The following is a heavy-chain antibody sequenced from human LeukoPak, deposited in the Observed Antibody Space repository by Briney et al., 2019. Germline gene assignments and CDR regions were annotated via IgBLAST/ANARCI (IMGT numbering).Heavy chain of an antibody. CDR2: LNPNCGDT. V-gene: IGHV1-2*02. Sequence: ASVKVSCKASGYTFTDYYMHWVRQASGQGLEWMGWLNPNCGDTNYAQKFQGRVSMTRDSSISTAYMDLSDLRSDDTAVYSCARGRNIEMTTMSGGSDYWGQGTLVTVSS. D-gene: IGHD5-24*01. CDR3: ARGRNIEMTTMSGGSDY. CDR1: GYTFTDYY. J-gene: IGHJ4*02.